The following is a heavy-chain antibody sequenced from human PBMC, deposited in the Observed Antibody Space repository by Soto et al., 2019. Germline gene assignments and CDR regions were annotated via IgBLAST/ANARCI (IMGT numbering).Heavy chain of an antibody. D-gene: IGHD6-13*01. CDR2: IYHSGHT. CDR1: GASISSDDYY. J-gene: IGHJ5*02. Sequence: QVQLQESGPGLVKPSQTLSLTCSVSGASISSDDYYWSWIRQHPGKGLEWIGYIYHSGHTNYHPSLASRLTNSLDSSKNHFSLILDSVSAADTAVYFCARGHPDKTSSWTLNWFDPWGQGIPVTVSS. CDR3: ARGHPDKTSSWTLNWFDP. V-gene: IGHV4-31*02.